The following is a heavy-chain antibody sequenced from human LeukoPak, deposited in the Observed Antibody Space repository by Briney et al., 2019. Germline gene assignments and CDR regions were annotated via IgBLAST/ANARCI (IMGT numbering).Heavy chain of an antibody. CDR3: ARDYGAGSGSYYNAHY. J-gene: IGHJ4*02. V-gene: IGHV4-59*01. D-gene: IGHD3-10*01. Sequence: SETLSLTCTVSGGSINNYYWSWMRQPPGKGLEWIGYIYDSGSTNYNPSLQSRVTISVDTSKNQFSLQLSSVTAADTAVYYCARDYGAGSGSYYNAHYWGQGTLVTVSS. CDR1: GGSINNYY. CDR2: IYDSGST.